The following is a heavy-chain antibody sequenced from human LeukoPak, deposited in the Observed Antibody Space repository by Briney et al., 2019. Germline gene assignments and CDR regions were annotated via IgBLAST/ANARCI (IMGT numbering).Heavy chain of an antibody. J-gene: IGHJ4*02. CDR3: ARDLYYDYLWGSYRSAVDY. Sequence: GGSLRLSCAASGFTFSSYSMNWVRQAPGKGLEWVSSISSSSSYIYYADSVKGRFTISRDNAKNLLYLQMNSLRAEDTAVYYCARDLYYDYLWGSYRSAVDYWGQGTLVTVSS. CDR1: GFTFSSYS. CDR2: ISSSSSYI. D-gene: IGHD3-16*02. V-gene: IGHV3-21*01.